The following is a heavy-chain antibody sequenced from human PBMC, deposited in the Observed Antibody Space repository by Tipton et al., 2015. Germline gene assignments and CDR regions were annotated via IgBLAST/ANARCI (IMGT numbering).Heavy chain of an antibody. V-gene: IGHV4-59*01. CDR3: ARARGRHGGLFDS. Sequence: LRLSCSVSSDSISKYYWSWIRQPPGKELEWIGYIQYNGSTNYNPSLKSRVTISVDTSKTQFSLKMSSVTASDTAVYYCARARGRHGGLFDSWGQGTLVTVSS. CDR2: IQYNGST. D-gene: IGHD4-23*01. J-gene: IGHJ4*02. CDR1: SDSISKYY.